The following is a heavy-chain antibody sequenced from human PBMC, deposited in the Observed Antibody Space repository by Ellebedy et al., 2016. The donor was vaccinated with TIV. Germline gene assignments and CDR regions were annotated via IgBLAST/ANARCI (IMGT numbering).Heavy chain of an antibody. J-gene: IGHJ4*02. CDR2: VNGVYGAT. CDR1: GFTFANYG. D-gene: IGHD2-15*01. Sequence: GGSLRLSXAASGFTFANYGMSWVRQAPGKGLEWVARVNGVYGATFYPDSVKGRFIISRDISNNTLFLQMNSLRTEDTATYYCARDDARDGGYFDYWGQGIPVTVSS. CDR3: ARDDARDGGYFDY. V-gene: IGHV3-23*01.